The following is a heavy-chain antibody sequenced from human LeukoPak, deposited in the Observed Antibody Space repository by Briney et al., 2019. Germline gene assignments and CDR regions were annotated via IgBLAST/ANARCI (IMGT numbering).Heavy chain of an antibody. CDR3: AKDKGMVSFDY. J-gene: IGHJ4*02. CDR1: GFTFDDYA. V-gene: IGHV3-9*01. CDR2: ISWNSGSI. Sequence: PGGSLRLSCAASGFTFDDYAMHWVRHAPGKGLEWVSGISWNSGSIGYADSVKGRFTISRDNAKNSLYLQMNSLRAEDTALYYCAKDKGMVSFDYWGQGTLVTVSS. D-gene: IGHD2-8*01.